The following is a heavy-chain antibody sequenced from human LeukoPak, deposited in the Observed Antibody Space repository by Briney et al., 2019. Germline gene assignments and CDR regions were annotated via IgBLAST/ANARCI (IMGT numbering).Heavy chain of an antibody. CDR2: IGVGGTT. CDR3: AKAQGYYDC. J-gene: IGHJ4*02. Sequence: PGGSLRLSCAASGFTFSKYGMKWVRQAPGKGLEWVSGIGVGGTTYYADSVKGRFAISRDTSKNTLYLQMNSLRAEDTAVYYCAKAQGYYDCWGQGTLVTVSS. CDR1: GFTFSKYG. V-gene: IGHV3-23*01. D-gene: IGHD3-22*01.